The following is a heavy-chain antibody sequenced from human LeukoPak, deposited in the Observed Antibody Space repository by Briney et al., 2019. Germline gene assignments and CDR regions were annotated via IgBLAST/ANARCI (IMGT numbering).Heavy chain of an antibody. J-gene: IGHJ4*02. V-gene: IGHV1-2*02. D-gene: IGHD4-23*01. CDR1: GYTFTDYY. CDR3: AREWATVVTSLGGY. CDR2: INPNSGGT. Sequence: ASVKVSCKASGYTFTDYYMHWVRQAPGQGLGWMGWINPNSGGTNYAQKFQGRVTMTRDTSISTAYMELSRLRSDDTAVYYCAREWATVVTSLGGYWGQGTLVTVSS.